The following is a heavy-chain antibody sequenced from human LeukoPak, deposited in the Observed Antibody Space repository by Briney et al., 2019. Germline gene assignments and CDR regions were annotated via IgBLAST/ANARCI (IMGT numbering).Heavy chain of an antibody. CDR2: IYYTGST. CDR1: GGPLTRSVSY. Sequence: SETVSLTCTVSGGPLTRSVSYWGWIRRPPGKGLEWIGNIYYTGSTDYSPSFESRAAMSVDTSKNQFSLQLRSVTAADTAVYYCARLNSGYEDYYFDDWGQGTLVTVSS. D-gene: IGHD5-12*01. CDR3: ARLNSGYEDYYFDD. V-gene: IGHV4-39*01. J-gene: IGHJ4*02.